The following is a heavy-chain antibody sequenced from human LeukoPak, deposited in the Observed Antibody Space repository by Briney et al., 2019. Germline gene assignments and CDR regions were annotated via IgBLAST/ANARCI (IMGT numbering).Heavy chain of an antibody. D-gene: IGHD1/OR15-1a*01. Sequence: APMKVPCKASGYIFTSYSISWVRQAPGQGLEWMGWISTYNGNTNYAQKLQGRVTMTTDTSTSTADMELRSLRSDDTAVYYCARNSRTDVGFDIWGQGTMATVSS. CDR3: ARNSRTDVGFDI. CDR2: ISTYNGNT. CDR1: GYIFTSYS. J-gene: IGHJ3*02. V-gene: IGHV1-18*01.